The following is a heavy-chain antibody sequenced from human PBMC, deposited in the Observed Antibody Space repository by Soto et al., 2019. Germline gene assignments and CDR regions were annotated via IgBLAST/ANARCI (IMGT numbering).Heavy chain of an antibody. CDR1: GSISTTTP. J-gene: IGHJ4*02. CDR2: ISGRGTNT. CDR3: ATSFRYFDN. Sequence: EVQLLESGGGLVQPGGSLRLSCAASGSISTTTPLSWVRKAPGKGLEWVSTISGRGTNTYYADSVKGRFIISRDNLKNTVNLQMNGLGVEDTAIYYCATSFRYFDNWGQGTRVTVSS. V-gene: IGHV3-23*01.